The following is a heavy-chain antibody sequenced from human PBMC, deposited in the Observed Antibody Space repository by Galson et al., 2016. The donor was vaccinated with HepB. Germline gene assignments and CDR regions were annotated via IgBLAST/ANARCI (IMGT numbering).Heavy chain of an antibody. Sequence: PALVKPTQTLALTCSFSGFSLTTRAVGVGWIRQPPGKALEWLALIYWDDDKRYSPSLRTRLAISKDTSKNQVVLKMPNMDPLDTATYYCSHAVSYCSGTTVFPIYHFAYWGQGTLVTVSS. CDR1: GFSLTTRAVG. J-gene: IGHJ4*02. CDR2: IYWDDDK. V-gene: IGHV2-5*02. CDR3: SHAVSYCSGTTVFPIYHFAY. D-gene: IGHD2-15*01.